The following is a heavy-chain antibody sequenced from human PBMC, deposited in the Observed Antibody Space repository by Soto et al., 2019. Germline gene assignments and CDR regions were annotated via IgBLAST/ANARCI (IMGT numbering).Heavy chain of an antibody. V-gene: IGHV4-59*01. Sequence: QVQLQESGPGLVKPSETLSLTCTVSGGSINSYRWSWIRQPPGKGLEWIGYIYYSGSTNYNPSLKSRVTISVDTSKNPFSLRLSSVTAADTAVYYCARLYYYDSSDTYYFDYWGQGTLVTVSS. CDR2: IYYSGST. CDR1: GGSINSYR. J-gene: IGHJ4*02. D-gene: IGHD3-22*01. CDR3: ARLYYYDSSDTYYFDY.